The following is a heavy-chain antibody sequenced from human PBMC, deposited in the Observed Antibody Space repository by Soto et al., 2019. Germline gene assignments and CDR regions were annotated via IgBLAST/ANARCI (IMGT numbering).Heavy chain of an antibody. J-gene: IGHJ4*02. V-gene: IGHV1-18*01. CDR1: GYTFTNYG. CDR2: INADNGNT. D-gene: IGHD2-15*01. Sequence: QVQLVQSGAEVKEPGASVKVSCKAFGYTFTNYGITWVRQAPGQGLEWMGWINADNGNTNFAQRVQGRVTMTTDTSTSTAYMELRSLTYDDTAMYFCARRVDCSRGSCYADYWGQGTLVSVSS. CDR3: ARRVDCSRGSCYADY.